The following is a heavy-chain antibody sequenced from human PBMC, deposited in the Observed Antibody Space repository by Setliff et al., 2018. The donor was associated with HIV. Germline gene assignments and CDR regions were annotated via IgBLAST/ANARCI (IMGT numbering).Heavy chain of an antibody. V-gene: IGHV5-51*01. Sequence: GESLKISCQASGYSFTSYWIGWVRQMPGTGPEWMGIIFPRDSDTRYSPSFEGQVIISADKSINTAYLQWSSLQASDTAMYYCVTSVVNPKTTGFGYWGQGTLVTVSS. D-gene: IGHD3-22*01. J-gene: IGHJ4*02. CDR2: IFPRDSDT. CDR1: GYSFTSYW. CDR3: VTSVVNPKTTGFGY.